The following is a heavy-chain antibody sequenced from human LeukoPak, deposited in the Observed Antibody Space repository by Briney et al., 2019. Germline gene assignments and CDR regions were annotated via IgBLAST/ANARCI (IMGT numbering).Heavy chain of an antibody. CDR3: ANHFG. CDR2: IHNDYRT. V-gene: IGHV3-NL1*01. CDR1: GFTFSSSG. D-gene: IGHD3-10*01. Sequence: GGSLRLSCAASGFTFSSSGMHWVRQSPGKGLEWVAGIHNDYRTFYADSVKGRFTILRDDSANTVYLQMNSLRAEDTAIFYCANHFGGGQGALVTVSS. J-gene: IGHJ4*02.